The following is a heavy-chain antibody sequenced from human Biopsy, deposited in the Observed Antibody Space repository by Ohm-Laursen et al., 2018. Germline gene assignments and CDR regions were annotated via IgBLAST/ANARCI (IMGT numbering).Heavy chain of an antibody. J-gene: IGHJ5*02. V-gene: IGHV3-21*06. Sequence: GSLRLSCTASGFSPRNYTINWVRQAPGKGLEWVSSISRSTSHFLYAEALKGRFTSSRDNAKNSVYLQMSSLRAEDTGVYYCARGRTHLLPDHDWFDPWGQGTLVTVSS. CDR1: GFSPRNYT. CDR2: ISRSTSHF. D-gene: IGHD1-14*01. CDR3: ARGRTHLLPDHDWFDP.